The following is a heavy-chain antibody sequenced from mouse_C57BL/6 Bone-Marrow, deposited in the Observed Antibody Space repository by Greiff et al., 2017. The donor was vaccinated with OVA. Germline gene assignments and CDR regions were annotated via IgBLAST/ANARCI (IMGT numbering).Heavy chain of an antibody. V-gene: IGHV1-53*01. CDR3: ARDGYDSYAMDY. CDR2: INPSNGGT. D-gene: IGHD2-2*01. J-gene: IGHJ4*01. CDR1: GYTFTSYW. Sequence: QVQLQQPGTELVKPGASVKLSCKASGYTFTSYWMPWVKQRPGQGLEWIGNINPSNGGTNYNEKFKSKATLTVDKSSSTAYMQLSSLTSEDSAVYYSARDGYDSYAMDYWGQGTSVTVSS.